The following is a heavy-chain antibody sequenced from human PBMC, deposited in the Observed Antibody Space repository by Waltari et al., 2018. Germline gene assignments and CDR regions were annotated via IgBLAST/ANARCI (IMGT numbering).Heavy chain of an antibody. CDR1: GYTFTGYY. CDR2: INPNRGDT. J-gene: IGHJ4*02. D-gene: IGHD3-22*01. CDR3: ARVTAYSGYDYYDSSGYYYFDY. V-gene: IGHV1-2*02. Sequence: QVQLVQSGAEVKKPGASVKVSCKASGYTFTGYYMHWVRQAPGQGLEWMGWINPNRGDTNYAQKFQGRVTMTRDTSISTAYMELSRLRSDDTAVYYCARVTAYSGYDYYDSSGYYYFDYWGQGTLVTVSS.